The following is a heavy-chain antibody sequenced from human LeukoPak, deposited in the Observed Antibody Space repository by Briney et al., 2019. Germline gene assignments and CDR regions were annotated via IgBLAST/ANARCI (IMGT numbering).Heavy chain of an antibody. D-gene: IGHD3-22*01. CDR1: GGSISGYY. J-gene: IGHJ6*03. V-gene: IGHV4-59*08. Sequence: SETLSLTCTVSGGSISGYYWSWIRQPPGKGLEWIGYIYYSGSTNYNPSLKSRVTISVDTSKNQFSLKLSSVTAADTAVYYCARHLGYDSSGHPRYYYMDVWGKGTTVTVSS. CDR2: IYYSGST. CDR3: ARHLGYDSSGHPRYYYMDV.